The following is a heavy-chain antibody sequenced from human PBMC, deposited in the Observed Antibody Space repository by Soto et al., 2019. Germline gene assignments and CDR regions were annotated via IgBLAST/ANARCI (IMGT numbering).Heavy chain of an antibody. CDR1: GFSFSVYY. V-gene: IGHV3-11*01. J-gene: IGHJ3*01. CDR3: VRYRAGTRDFPHNKFDL. D-gene: IGHD6-19*01. Sequence: QVQLVESGGGLVKPGGSLRLSCAASGFSFSVYYMAWVRQAPGSGLEWISSIDRNGDFVYYADSVKGRFTISRDYAKSSLYLQVDSMRDEYTAVYYCVRYRAGTRDFPHNKFDLWGQGTMVTVAS. CDR2: IDRNGDFV.